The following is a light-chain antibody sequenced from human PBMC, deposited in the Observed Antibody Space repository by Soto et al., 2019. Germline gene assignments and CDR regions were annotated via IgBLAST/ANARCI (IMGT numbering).Light chain of an antibody. V-gene: IGLV1-44*01. CDR2: TTN. J-gene: IGLJ2*01. Sequence: QPVLTQPPSASGTPGQRVTISCSGSSSNIGSNTVNWYHQLPGTAPKLLIYTTNQRPSGVPDRFSGSKSGTSASLAISGLQSEDEADYYCAAWDDSLNGVIFGGGTKLTVL. CDR1: SSNIGSNT. CDR3: AAWDDSLNGVI.